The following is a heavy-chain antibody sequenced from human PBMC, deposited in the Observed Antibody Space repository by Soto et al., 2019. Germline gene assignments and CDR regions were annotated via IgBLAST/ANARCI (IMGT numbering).Heavy chain of an antibody. CDR1: GYTFTGYF. V-gene: IGHV1-2*04. CDR2: INPNSGGT. CDR3: ARDMGLGDFWSGPVHYVMDV. Sequence: ASVKVSCKASGYTFTGYFMHWVRQAPGQGLEWMGWINPNSGGTNYAQKFQGWVTMTRDTSISTAYMELSRLRSDDTAVYYCARDMGLGDFWSGPVHYVMDVWGQGSTVIVSS. D-gene: IGHD3-3*01. J-gene: IGHJ6*02.